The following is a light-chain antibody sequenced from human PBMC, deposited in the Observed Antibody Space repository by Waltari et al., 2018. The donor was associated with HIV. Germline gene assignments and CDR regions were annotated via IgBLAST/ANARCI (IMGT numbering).Light chain of an antibody. CDR1: SGHSSNA. J-gene: IGLJ3*02. V-gene: IGLV4-69*01. CDR3: QTWGSGIRV. Sequence: QLALAQSPSASASLGASVKLTCTLSSGHSSNAIAWHQQQPEKGPRYLMKVNSDGSHIKGDGIPDLFSGSSSGAERYLTISSLQSEDEADYYCQTWGSGIRVFGGGTKLTVL. CDR2: VNSDGSH.